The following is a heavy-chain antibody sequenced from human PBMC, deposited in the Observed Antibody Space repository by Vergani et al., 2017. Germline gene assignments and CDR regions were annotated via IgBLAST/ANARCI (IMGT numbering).Heavy chain of an antibody. V-gene: IGHV1-69*17. CDR1: GGTFSSYA. CDR2: IIPIFGIA. CDR3: AMRLYDSSGYHDAFDI. Sequence: QVQLVQSGAEVKKPGSSVKVSCKASGGTFSSYAISWVRQAPGQGLEWMGGIIPIFGIANYAQKFQGRVTITADKSTSTAYMELSSLRAEDTAVYYCAMRLYDSSGYHDAFDIWGQGTMVTVSS. J-gene: IGHJ3*02. D-gene: IGHD3-22*01.